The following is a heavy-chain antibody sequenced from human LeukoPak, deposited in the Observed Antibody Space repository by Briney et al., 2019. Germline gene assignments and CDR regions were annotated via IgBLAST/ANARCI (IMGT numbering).Heavy chain of an antibody. CDR3: ARDRGGYDSSGYYRNNWFDP. V-gene: IGHV1-2*02. CDR1: GYTFTGYY. CDR2: INPNSGGT. J-gene: IGHJ5*02. D-gene: IGHD3-22*01. Sequence: GASVKVSCKASGYTFTGYYMHWVRQAPGQGLEWMGWINPNSGGTNYAQKFQGRVTMTRDTSISTACMELSRLRSDDTAVYYCARDRGGYDSSGYYRNNWFDPWGQGALVTVSS.